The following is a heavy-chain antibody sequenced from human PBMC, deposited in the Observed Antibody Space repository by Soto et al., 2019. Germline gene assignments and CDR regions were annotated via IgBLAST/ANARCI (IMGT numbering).Heavy chain of an antibody. CDR1: GFTFSSYA. CDR3: AKDVVVVAATLEYFQH. Sequence: GGSLRLSCAASGFTFSSYAMSWVRQAPGKGLEWVSAISGSGGSTYYADSVKGRFTISRDNSKNTLYLQMNSLRAEDTAVYYCAKDVVVVAATLEYFQHWGQGTLVTVSS. J-gene: IGHJ1*01. D-gene: IGHD2-15*01. CDR2: ISGSGGST. V-gene: IGHV3-23*01.